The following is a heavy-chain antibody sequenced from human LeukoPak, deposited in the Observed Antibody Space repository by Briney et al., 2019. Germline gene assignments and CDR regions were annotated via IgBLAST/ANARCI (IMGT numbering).Heavy chain of an antibody. D-gene: IGHD2-15*01. Sequence: SGTLSLTCTVSGGSISTSYYYWGWIRQPPGKGLEWIGSILFSGDAYYNPSLKSRVTMSVDTSRNQFSLKVRSATAADTAVYYCARHVGYCSSICPYHGVFDSWGQGNLVTVSS. CDR3: ARHVGYCSSICPYHGVFDS. J-gene: IGHJ4*02. V-gene: IGHV4-39*01. CDR1: GGSISTSYYY. CDR2: ILFSGDA.